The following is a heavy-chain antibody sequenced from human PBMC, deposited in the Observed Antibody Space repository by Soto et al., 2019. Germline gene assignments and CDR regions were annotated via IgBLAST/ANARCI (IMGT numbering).Heavy chain of an antibody. Sequence: EVQLVESGGGLVQPGGSLRLSCAVSGFTFSSFWMHWVRQAPGEGLVWVSRINTDGSSTSYADSVKGRFTISRDNAKNTLYLQIICLRVEDTAMYYFAKIGVDTFGLSYWCQGTLVTVSS. J-gene: IGHJ4*02. CDR3: AKIGVDTFGLSY. D-gene: IGHD2-2*01. V-gene: IGHV3-74*01. CDR2: INTDGSST. CDR1: GFTFSSFW.